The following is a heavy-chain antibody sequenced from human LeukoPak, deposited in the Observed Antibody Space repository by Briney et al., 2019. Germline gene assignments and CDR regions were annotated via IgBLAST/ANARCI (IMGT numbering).Heavy chain of an antibody. CDR3: ARDEDYGISVNVDY. J-gene: IGHJ4*02. CDR2: INPNSGGT. Sequence: ASVKVSCKASGYTFTGYYMHWVRQAPGQGLEWMGWINPNSGGTNYAQKFQGRVTMTRDTSISTAYMELSSLRSDDTAVYYCARDEDYGISVNVDYWGQGTLVTVSS. D-gene: IGHD4-17*01. CDR1: GYTFTGYY. V-gene: IGHV1-2*02.